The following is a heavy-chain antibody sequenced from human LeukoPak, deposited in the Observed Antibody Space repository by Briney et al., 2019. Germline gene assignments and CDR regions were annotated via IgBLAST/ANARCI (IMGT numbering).Heavy chain of an antibody. CDR3: ARVLGIAAVFDY. CDR1: GLTFSSYS. J-gene: IGHJ4*02. D-gene: IGHD6-13*01. CDR2: ISCSSSTI. Sequence: PGGSLRLSCAASGLTFSSYSMNWVRQAPGKGLEWVSYISCSSSTISDADSVKGRFTISRDNAKNSLYLQMNSLRAEDTAVYYCARVLGIAAVFDYWGQGTLVTVSS. V-gene: IGHV3-48*01.